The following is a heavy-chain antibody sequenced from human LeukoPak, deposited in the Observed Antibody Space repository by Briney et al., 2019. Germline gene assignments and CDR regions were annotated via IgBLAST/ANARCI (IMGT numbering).Heavy chain of an antibody. J-gene: IGHJ4*02. CDR1: GGSFSGYY. Sequence: KSSETLSLTCAVYGGSFSGYYWSWIRQPPGKGLEWIGSIYHSGSTNYNPSLKSRVTISVDKSKNQFSLKLSSVTAADTAVYYCARRTPAVAAPGGYWGQGTLVTVSS. CDR3: ARRTPAVAAPGGY. D-gene: IGHD6-19*01. V-gene: IGHV4-34*01. CDR2: IYHSGST.